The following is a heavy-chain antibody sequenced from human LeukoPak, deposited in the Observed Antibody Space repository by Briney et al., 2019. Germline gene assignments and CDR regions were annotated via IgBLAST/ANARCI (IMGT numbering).Heavy chain of an antibody. CDR1: GFTFSSYA. Sequence: GGSLRLSCAASGFTFSSYAMSWVRQAPGKGLEWVSAISGSGGSTYYADSVKGRFTISRDNSKNTLYLRMNSLRAEDTAVYYCAKASAMIVVVSKHFDYWGQGTLVTVSS. D-gene: IGHD3-22*01. CDR2: ISGSGGST. CDR3: AKASAMIVVVSKHFDY. J-gene: IGHJ4*02. V-gene: IGHV3-23*01.